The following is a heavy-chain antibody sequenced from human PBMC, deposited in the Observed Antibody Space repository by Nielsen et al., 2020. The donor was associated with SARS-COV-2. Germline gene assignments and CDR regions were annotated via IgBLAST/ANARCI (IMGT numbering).Heavy chain of an antibody. D-gene: IGHD6-13*01. CDR3: RIAAF. J-gene: IGHJ3*01. V-gene: IGHV4-34*01. CDR2: INHSGST. Sequence: WIRQPAGKGLEWIGEINHSGSTNHNPSLKSRVTISVDTSKNQFSLKLSSVTAADTAVYYCRIAAFWGQGTMVTVSS.